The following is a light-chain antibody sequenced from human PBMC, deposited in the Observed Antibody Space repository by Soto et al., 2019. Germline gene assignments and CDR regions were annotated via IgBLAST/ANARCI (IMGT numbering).Light chain of an antibody. V-gene: IGLV2-14*01. Sequence: QSALTQPASVSGSPGQSITISCAGTSSDIGLYNYVSWYQQHPGKAPKLIIYEVNNRPSGVSNRFSGSRSGYTASLTISGLQAEDEAHYYCHSYISGNAVLFGGGTKVTVL. CDR1: SSDIGLYNY. J-gene: IGLJ2*01. CDR2: EVN. CDR3: HSYISGNAVL.